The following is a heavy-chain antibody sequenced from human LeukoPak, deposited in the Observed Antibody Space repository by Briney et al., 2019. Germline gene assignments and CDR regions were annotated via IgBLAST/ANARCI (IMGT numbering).Heavy chain of an antibody. V-gene: IGHV3-7*01. Sequence: PGGSLRLSCAASGFTFSSYWMSWVRQAPGKGLEWVANIKQDGSEKYYVDSVKGRFTISRDNAKNSQYLQMNSLRAEDTAVYYCAREGESYYFDYWGQGTLVTVSS. D-gene: IGHD3/OR15-3a*01. CDR3: AREGESYYFDY. CDR1: GFTFSSYW. J-gene: IGHJ4*02. CDR2: IKQDGSEK.